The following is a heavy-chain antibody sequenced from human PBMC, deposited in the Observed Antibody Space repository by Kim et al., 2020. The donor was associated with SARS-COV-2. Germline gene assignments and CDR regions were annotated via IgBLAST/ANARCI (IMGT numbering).Heavy chain of an antibody. Sequence: PSLKSRVTISVDTSKNQFSLKLSSVTAADTAVYYCARDRLYGSGPYGMDVWGQGTTVTVSS. CDR3: ARDRLYGSGPYGMDV. J-gene: IGHJ6*02. V-gene: IGHV4-31*02. D-gene: IGHD3-10*01.